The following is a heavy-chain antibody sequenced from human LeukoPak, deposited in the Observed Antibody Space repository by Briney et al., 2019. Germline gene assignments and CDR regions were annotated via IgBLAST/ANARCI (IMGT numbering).Heavy chain of an antibody. V-gene: IGHV4-59*01. J-gene: IGHJ4*02. CDR2: IYYSGST. Sequence: SETLSLTCTVSGGSISSSYWSWIRQPPGKGLEWIGYIYYSGSTNYSPSLKSRVTISVDTSKNQFSLKLSSVTAADTAVYYCARDSPPVWGQGTLVTVSS. CDR3: ARDSPPV. CDR1: GGSISSSY.